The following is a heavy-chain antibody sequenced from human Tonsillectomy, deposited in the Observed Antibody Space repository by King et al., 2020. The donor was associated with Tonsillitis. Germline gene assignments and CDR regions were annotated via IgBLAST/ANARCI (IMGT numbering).Heavy chain of an antibody. Sequence: VQLQESGPGLVKPSETLSLTCTVSGGSISSNYWSWIRQPPGKGLEWIGYIYYTGSTNYNPSLKSRVTISGDTSKNQFSLKLSSVTAADTAVYYCARHYSSSPYYYYYMDVWGKGTTVTVSS. D-gene: IGHD6-6*01. CDR3: ARHYSSSPYYYYYMDV. CDR1: GGSISSNY. CDR2: IYYTGST. J-gene: IGHJ6*03. V-gene: IGHV4-59*08.